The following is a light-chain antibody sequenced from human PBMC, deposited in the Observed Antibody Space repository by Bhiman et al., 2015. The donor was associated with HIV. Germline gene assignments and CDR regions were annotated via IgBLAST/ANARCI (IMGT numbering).Light chain of an antibody. J-gene: IGLJ3*02. Sequence: QSVLTQPPSASASLGASVTLTCTLSSGYSNYKVDWYQQRPGKGPRFVMRVGTGGIVGSKGDGIPDRFSVLGSGLNRYLTIKNIQEEDESDYHCGADHGSGSNRNWVFGGGTKLTVL. V-gene: IGLV9-49*03. CDR2: VGTGGIVG. CDR1: SGYSNYK. CDR3: GADHGSGSNRNWV.